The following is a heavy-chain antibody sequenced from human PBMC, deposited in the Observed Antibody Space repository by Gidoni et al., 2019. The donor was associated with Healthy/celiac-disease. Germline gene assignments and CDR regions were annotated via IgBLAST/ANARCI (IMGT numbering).Heavy chain of an antibody. CDR3: ARHISRGWYKRYYFDY. Sequence: QLQLQESGPGLVKPSETLPLTCTVSGGSLSSSSYYWGWIRPPPGKGLEWIGSIYYRGSTYYNPSLKRRIHISVDTSKNQFSLKLSSVTAAETAVYCCARHISRGWYKRYYFDYWGPGTLVTVSP. CDR1: GGSLSSSSYY. D-gene: IGHD6-19*01. J-gene: IGHJ4*02. CDR2: IYYRGST. V-gene: IGHV4-39*01.